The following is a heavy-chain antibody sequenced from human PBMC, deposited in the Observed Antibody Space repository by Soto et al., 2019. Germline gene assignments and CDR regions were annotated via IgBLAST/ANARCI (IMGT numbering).Heavy chain of an antibody. J-gene: IGHJ4*02. CDR2: ISYDGSNK. D-gene: IGHD2-21*01. CDR1: GFTFSSYG. V-gene: IGHV3-30*18. CDR3: ANPIV. Sequence: QVQLVESGGGVVQPGRSLRLSCAASGFTFSSYGMHWVRQAPGKGLEWVAVISYDGSNKYYADSVQGRFTISRDNSKNTLHLQMNSLRAEDTALYYCANPIVWGQGTVVRVSS.